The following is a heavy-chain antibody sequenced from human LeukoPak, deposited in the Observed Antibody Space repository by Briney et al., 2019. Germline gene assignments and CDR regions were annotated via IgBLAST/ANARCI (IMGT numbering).Heavy chain of an antibody. Sequence: GGSLRLSCAASGFIFDDYAMHWVRQAPGKGLEWVSGISWKSGSLAYADSVKGRFTISRDNAKNSLYLQMNSLRTEDTALYYCARGLGGDQGYFDLWGRGTLATVSS. CDR3: ARGLGGDQGYFDL. D-gene: IGHD3-10*01. V-gene: IGHV3-9*01. J-gene: IGHJ2*01. CDR1: GFIFDDYA. CDR2: ISWKSGSL.